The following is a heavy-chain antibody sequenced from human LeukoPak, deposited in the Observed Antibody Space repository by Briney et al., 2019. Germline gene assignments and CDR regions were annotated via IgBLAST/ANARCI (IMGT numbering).Heavy chain of an antibody. CDR3: AKGYYYDSSGYYQLDS. CDR2: ISAYNGNT. V-gene: IGHV1-18*01. CDR1: GYTFPSYG. D-gene: IGHD3-22*01. Sequence: ASVKVSCKASGYTFPSYGINWVRQAPGQGLEWMGWISAYNGNTNYAQKLQGRVTMTRDTSTSTVYMELSSLRSEDTAVYYCAKGYYYDSSGYYQLDSWGQGTLVTVSS. J-gene: IGHJ4*02.